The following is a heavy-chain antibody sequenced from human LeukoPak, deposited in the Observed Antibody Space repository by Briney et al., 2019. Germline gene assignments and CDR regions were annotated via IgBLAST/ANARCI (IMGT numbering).Heavy chain of an antibody. CDR3: TEPSEAGAFYN. J-gene: IGHJ4*02. V-gene: IGHV3-7*01. CDR1: GFIFRDYW. D-gene: IGHD6-19*01. CDR2: INPDGSDK. Sequence: GGSLRLPCAGSGFIFRDYWLTWVRQAPGKGLEGVANINPDGSDKRYVDSLKGRFTIFRDNAKNLLFLQMNSLSVEDTAVYYCTEPSEAGAFYNWGQGTLVTVSS.